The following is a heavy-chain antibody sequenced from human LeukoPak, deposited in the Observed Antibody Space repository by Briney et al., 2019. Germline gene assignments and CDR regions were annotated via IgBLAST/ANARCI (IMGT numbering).Heavy chain of an antibody. D-gene: IGHD4-23*01. CDR3: ARDILSGNPVGY. J-gene: IGHJ4*02. CDR2: ISGSGGST. Sequence: GGSLRLSCAVSGITVSNYGMSWVRPAPGKGLEWVAGISGSGGSTHYADSVKGRFTISRDNAKNSLYLQMNSLRAEDTAVYYCARDILSGNPVGYWGQGTLVTVSS. CDR1: GITVSNYG. V-gene: IGHV3-23*01.